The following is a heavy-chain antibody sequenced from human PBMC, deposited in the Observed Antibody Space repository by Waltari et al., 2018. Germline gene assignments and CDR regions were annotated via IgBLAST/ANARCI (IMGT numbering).Heavy chain of an antibody. CDR2: INAGNGNT. Sequence: QVQLVQSGAEVKKPGTSVKVSCKASGYTFTSYAMHWVRQAPGQRLEWMGWINAGNGNTKYSQKFQGRVTITRDTSASTAYMELSSLRSEDTAVYYCASPYYDFWSGYNDAFDIWGQGTMVTVSS. J-gene: IGHJ3*02. D-gene: IGHD3-3*01. CDR1: GYTFTSYA. V-gene: IGHV1-3*01. CDR3: ASPYYDFWSGYNDAFDI.